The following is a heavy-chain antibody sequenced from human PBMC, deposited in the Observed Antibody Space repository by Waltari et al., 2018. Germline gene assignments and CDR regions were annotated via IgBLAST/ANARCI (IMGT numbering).Heavy chain of an antibody. Sequence: QVPLVQSAAEVRTPRTSVKGSCKASGSTFTGYYMHWVRQAPGQGLEWMGRIKPNSGGTNYAQKFQGRVTMTRDTSISTAYMELSRLRSDDTAVYYCASTRTSDAFDIWGQGTMVTVSS. CDR1: GSTFTGYY. J-gene: IGHJ3*02. V-gene: IGHV1-2*06. CDR3: ASTRTSDAFDI. CDR2: IKPNSGGT.